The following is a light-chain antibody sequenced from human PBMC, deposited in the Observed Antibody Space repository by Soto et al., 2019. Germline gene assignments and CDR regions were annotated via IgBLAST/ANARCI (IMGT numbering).Light chain of an antibody. CDR2: GAS. Sequence: EIVLTQSPGTLSLSPGERATLSCRASQSVSGSCLAWYQQKPGQAPRLLTYGASSRATGIPDRFSGSGSGTDFPLTISRLEPEDFAVYYCQQSGSSPFTFGPGAKVDIK. J-gene: IGKJ3*01. CDR3: QQSGSSPFT. V-gene: IGKV3-20*01. CDR1: QSVSGSC.